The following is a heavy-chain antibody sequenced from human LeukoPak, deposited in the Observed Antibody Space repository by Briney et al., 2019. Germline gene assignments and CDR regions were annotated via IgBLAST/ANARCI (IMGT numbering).Heavy chain of an antibody. V-gene: IGHV3-30*04. CDR3: ARGSRYDSSGYDAFDI. D-gene: IGHD3-22*01. CDR2: ISYDGTNK. Sequence: PGTSLRLSCAASGFTFSRYAMHWVRQVPGKGLEWVAVISYDGTNKYYADSVKGRFTISRDNSKNTLFLQMNSLRAEDTAVYYRARGSRYDSSGYDAFDIWGQGTMVTVSS. CDR1: GFTFSRYA. J-gene: IGHJ3*02.